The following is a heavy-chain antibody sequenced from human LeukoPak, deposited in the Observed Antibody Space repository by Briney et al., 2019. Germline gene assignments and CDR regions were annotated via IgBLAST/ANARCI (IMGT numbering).Heavy chain of an antibody. CDR1: GYSFTSYW. D-gene: IGHD3-3*01. Sequence: GESLKISCKGSGYSFTSYWIGWVRQMPGKGLEWMGIIYPGDSDTRYSPSFQGQVTISADKSISTAYLQWSILKASGTAMYYCASRIYDDAFDIWGQGTMVTVSS. J-gene: IGHJ3*02. CDR3: ASRIYDDAFDI. V-gene: IGHV5-51*01. CDR2: IYPGDSDT.